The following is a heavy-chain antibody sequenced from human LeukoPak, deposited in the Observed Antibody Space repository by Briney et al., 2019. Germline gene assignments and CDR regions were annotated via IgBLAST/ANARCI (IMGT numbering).Heavy chain of an antibody. CDR3: ARRQASYDSSGLTLEHFDY. Sequence: SVKVSCKASGGTFSSYAISWVRQAPGQGLEWMGRIIPILGIANYAQKFQGRVTITADKSTSTAYMELSSLRSEDTAVYYCARRQASYDSSGLTLEHFDYWGQGALVTVSS. V-gene: IGHV1-69*04. J-gene: IGHJ4*02. D-gene: IGHD3-22*01. CDR2: IIPILGIA. CDR1: GGTFSSYA.